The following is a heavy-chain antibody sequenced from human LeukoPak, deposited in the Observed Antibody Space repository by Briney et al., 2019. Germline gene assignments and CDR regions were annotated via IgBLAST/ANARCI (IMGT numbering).Heavy chain of an antibody. CDR3: VRDLILVWTPGDDFDF. D-gene: IGHD3-16*01. V-gene: IGHV3-74*01. CDR1: GFAFSAYW. Sequence: PGGSLRLSCEASGFAFSAYWMHWVRQAPGKGLEWVSRINEDATTITYADFVKGRFITSRDNSKKSLYLQMNNLRAEDTAVYYCVRDLILVWTPGDDFDFWGQGTQVIVSS. CDR2: INEDATTI. J-gene: IGHJ4*02.